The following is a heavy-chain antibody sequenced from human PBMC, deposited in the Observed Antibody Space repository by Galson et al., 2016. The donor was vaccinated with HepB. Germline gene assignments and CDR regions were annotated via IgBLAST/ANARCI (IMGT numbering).Heavy chain of an antibody. CDR2: ITSSGTYT. Sequence: SLRLSCAASGFSFTDYYMNWIRQAPGKGLEWVSYITSSGTYTNYADSVKGRFTISRDNAEKSLYLQMSSLRAEDTALYYCARTARFGVVMASPYDAFDIWGRGTMVTVSS. V-gene: IGHV3-11*06. D-gene: IGHD3-3*01. CDR1: GFSFTDYY. CDR3: ARTARFGVVMASPYDAFDI. J-gene: IGHJ3*02.